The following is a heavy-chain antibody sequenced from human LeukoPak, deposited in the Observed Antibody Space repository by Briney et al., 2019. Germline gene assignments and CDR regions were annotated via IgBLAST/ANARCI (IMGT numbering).Heavy chain of an antibody. V-gene: IGHV2-70*04. CDR1: GFSLSTSGMR. CDR2: IDWDDDK. Sequence: SGPTLVKPTQTLTLTCTFSGFSLSTSGMRVSWIRQPPGKALEWLARIDWDDDKYYSTSLKTRLTTSKDTSKNQVVLTMTNMDPVDTATYYCARISGGKADYWGQGTLVTVSS. CDR3: ARISGGKADY. D-gene: IGHD4-23*01. J-gene: IGHJ4*02.